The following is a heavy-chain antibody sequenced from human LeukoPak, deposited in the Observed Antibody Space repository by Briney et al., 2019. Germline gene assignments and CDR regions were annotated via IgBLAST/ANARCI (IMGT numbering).Heavy chain of an antibody. J-gene: IGHJ4*02. Sequence: GGSLRLSCAASGFAFSSYAMHWVRQAPGKGLEYVSDISSNGGSTYYANSVKGRFTISRDNSKNTLYLQMGSLRAEDMAVYYCASSSSGWYGPRPYYFDYWGQGTLVTVSS. CDR3: ASSSSGWYGPRPYYFDY. CDR1: GFAFSSYA. CDR2: ISSNGGST. V-gene: IGHV3-64*01. D-gene: IGHD6-19*01.